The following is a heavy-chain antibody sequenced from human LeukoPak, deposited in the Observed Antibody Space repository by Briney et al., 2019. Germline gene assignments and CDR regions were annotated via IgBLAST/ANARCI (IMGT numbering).Heavy chain of an antibody. CDR3: ARARGRYIDFLDY. Sequence: SETLSLTCTVSGGSISSNYYWGWIRQPPGKGLEWIVSFFYSGSTYYNPSLKGRVTISVDTSKNQFSLRLTSVTAADTAVYYCARARGRYIDFLDYWGQGTLITISS. D-gene: IGHD3-9*01. CDR1: GGSISSNYY. CDR2: FFYSGST. J-gene: IGHJ4*02. V-gene: IGHV4-39*02.